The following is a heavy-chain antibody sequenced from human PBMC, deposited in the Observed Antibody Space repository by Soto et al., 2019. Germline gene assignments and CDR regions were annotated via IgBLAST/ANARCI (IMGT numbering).Heavy chain of an antibody. CDR3: ARTLYADSSRNYYYYMDV. Sequence: QVQLQQSGPGLVKPSQTLSVTCAISGDSVSSNSAAWNWIRQSPSRGLEWLGRTYYRSKWYNDYVVSLKSRIIINPDTSKNQFSLQLNSVTPEDTAVYYCARTLYADSSRNYYYYMDVWGKGTTVTVSS. V-gene: IGHV6-1*01. J-gene: IGHJ6*03. D-gene: IGHD2-8*01. CDR2: TYYRSKWYN. CDR1: GDSVSSNSAA.